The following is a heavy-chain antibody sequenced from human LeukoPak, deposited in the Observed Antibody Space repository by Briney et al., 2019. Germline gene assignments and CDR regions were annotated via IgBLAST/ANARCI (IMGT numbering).Heavy chain of an antibody. CDR3: ARISVIQLWLLDP. CDR1: GYSFTSHW. V-gene: IGHV5-51*01. CDR2: IYPGDSDT. J-gene: IGHJ5*02. Sequence: GESLKISCNGSGYSFTSHWIGWVRQMPGKGLEWMGIIYPGDSDTRYSPSFQGQVTISADKSMSTAYLQWSSLKASDTAMYYCARISVIQLWLLDPWGQGTLVTVSS. D-gene: IGHD5-18*01.